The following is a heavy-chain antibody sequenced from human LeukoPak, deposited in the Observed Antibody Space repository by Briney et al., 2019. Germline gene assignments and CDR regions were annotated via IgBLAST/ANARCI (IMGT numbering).Heavy chain of an antibody. CDR3: AREPMVRGVIIHYYGMDV. V-gene: IGHV3-48*04. D-gene: IGHD3-10*01. CDR2: ISSSSSTI. Sequence: PGGSLRLSCAASGFTFSSYSMNWVRQAPGKGLEWVSSISSSSSTIYYADSVKGRFTISRDNAKNSLYLQMNSLRAEDTAVYYCAREPMVRGVIIHYYGMDVWGQGTRSPSP. CDR1: GFTFSSYS. J-gene: IGHJ6*02.